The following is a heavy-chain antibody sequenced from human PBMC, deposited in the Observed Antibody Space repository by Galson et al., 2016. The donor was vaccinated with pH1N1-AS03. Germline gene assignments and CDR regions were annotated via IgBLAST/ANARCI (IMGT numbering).Heavy chain of an antibody. D-gene: IGHD6-13*01. CDR3: VDGPREAAAGFFDY. Sequence: PALVKPTQTLTLTCSFSGFSLTATGEGVGWIRQSPGKPLEWLALLYWDGDKRFRPSLQNRLTIRKDTSKKEVIFTVTDMDTADSATYYCVDGPREAAAGFFDYWGQGTRVTVSS. V-gene: IGHV2-5*02. J-gene: IGHJ4*02. CDR1: GFSLTATGEG. CDR2: LYWDGDK.